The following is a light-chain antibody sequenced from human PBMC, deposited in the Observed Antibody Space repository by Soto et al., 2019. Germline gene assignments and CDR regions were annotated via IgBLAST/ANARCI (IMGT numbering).Light chain of an antibody. J-gene: IGKJ4*01. V-gene: IGKV3-11*01. CDR2: DAS. CDR3: QQRINWLT. Sequence: EIVLTQSPATLSLSPGERATLSCRASQSVCSHLAWYQQKPGQAPRLLIYDASNRATGIPARFSGSGSGTDFTLTISSLEPEDFAVYYCQQRINWLTFGGGTKVEIK. CDR1: QSVCSH.